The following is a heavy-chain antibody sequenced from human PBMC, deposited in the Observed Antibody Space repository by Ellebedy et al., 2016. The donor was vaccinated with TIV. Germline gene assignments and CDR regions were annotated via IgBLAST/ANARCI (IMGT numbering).Heavy chain of an antibody. Sequence: MPGGSLRLSCTVSGGSISSGGYYWSWIRQPPGKGLEWIGEINHSGSTNYNPSLKSRVTISVDTSKNQFSLKLSSVTAADTAVYYCAWGGVGQQLVWGQGTLVTVSS. CDR3: AWGGVGQQLV. J-gene: IGHJ4*02. CDR1: GGSISSGGYY. CDR2: INHSGST. D-gene: IGHD6-13*01. V-gene: IGHV4-39*07.